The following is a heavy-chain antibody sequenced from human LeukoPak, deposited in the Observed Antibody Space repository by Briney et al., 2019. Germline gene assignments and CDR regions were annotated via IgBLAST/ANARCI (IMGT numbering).Heavy chain of an antibody. D-gene: IGHD3-10*01. V-gene: IGHV1-2*02. Sequence: ASVKVSCKASGYTFTGNYIHWVRQAPGQGLEWMGWINPNSGGTNFAQKFQGRVTMTRDTSLSTAYLGLTRLKSDDTAMYYCARDPMVRGENWLDPWGQGTLVTVSS. CDR1: GYTFTGNY. CDR2: INPNSGGT. CDR3: ARDPMVRGENWLDP. J-gene: IGHJ5*02.